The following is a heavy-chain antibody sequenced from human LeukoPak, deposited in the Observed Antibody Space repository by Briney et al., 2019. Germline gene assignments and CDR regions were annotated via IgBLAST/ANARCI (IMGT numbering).Heavy chain of an antibody. V-gene: IGHV3-20*04. Sequence: GGSLRLSCTTSGFAFDDHGMSWVRQVPGKGLEWVSGINWNGGSTGYADPLRGRFTISRDNAKNSLYLQMDSLRAEDTALYYCARAPITSPFYFDYWGQGTLVTVSS. CDR3: ARAPITSPFYFDY. CDR1: GFAFDDHG. J-gene: IGHJ4*02. CDR2: INWNGGST. D-gene: IGHD2-2*01.